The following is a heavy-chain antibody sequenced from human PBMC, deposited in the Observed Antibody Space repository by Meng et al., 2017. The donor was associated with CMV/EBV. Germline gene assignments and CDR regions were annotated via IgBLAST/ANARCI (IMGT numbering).Heavy chain of an antibody. CDR2: INSDGSST. V-gene: IGHV3-74*01. D-gene: IGHD1-26*01. CDR1: GFTFSSYW. J-gene: IGHJ6*02. CDR3: ARDAGATGMDV. Sequence: GASLKISCAASGFTFSSYWMHWVRQAPGKGLVWVSRINSDGSSTSYADSVKGRFTISRDNAKNTLSLQMNRLRAEDTAVYYCARDAGATGMDVWGQGTTVTVSS.